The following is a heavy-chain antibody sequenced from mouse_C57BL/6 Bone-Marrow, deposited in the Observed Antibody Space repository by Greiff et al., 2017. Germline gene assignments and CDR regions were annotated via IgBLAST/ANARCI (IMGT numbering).Heavy chain of an antibody. V-gene: IGHV1-55*01. CDR3: ARRIDLGTVVATSWYFDV. CDR2: IYPGSGST. CDR1: GYTFTSYW. D-gene: IGHD1-1*01. J-gene: IGHJ1*03. Sequence: QVPLKQPGAELVKPGASVKMSCKASGYTFTSYWITWVKQRPGQGLEWIGDIYPGSGSTNYNEKFKSKATLTVDTSSSTAYMQLSSLTSEDSAVYYCARRIDLGTVVATSWYFDVWGTGTTVTVSS.